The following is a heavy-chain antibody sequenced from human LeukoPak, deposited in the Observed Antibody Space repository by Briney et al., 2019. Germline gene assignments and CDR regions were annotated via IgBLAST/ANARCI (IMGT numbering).Heavy chain of an antibody. CDR3: ARRALNRAAFDI. CDR1: GGSISSYY. Sequence: SETLSLTCTVSGGSISSYYWSWIRQPPGKGLEWIGYIYYSGSTNYNPSLKSRVTISVDTSKNQFSLKLSSVTAADTAVYYCARRALNRAAFDIWGQGTMVTVSS. CDR2: IYYSGST. D-gene: IGHD2/OR15-2a*01. V-gene: IGHV4-59*08. J-gene: IGHJ3*02.